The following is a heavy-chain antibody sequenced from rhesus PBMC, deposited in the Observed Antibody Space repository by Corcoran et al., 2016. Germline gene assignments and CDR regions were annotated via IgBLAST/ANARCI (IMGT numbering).Heavy chain of an antibody. D-gene: IGHD4-29*01. Sequence: EVQLVESGGGLAKPGGSLRLSCAASGFSFSDYYMYWVRQAPGKGLEWVSGISYTGGSTYYADSVKGRFSMSRENAKNTLYIQMDSLRGEDMAVYYGARDSSTGAAIIYYGLDSWGQGVVVTVSS. CDR1: GFSFSDYY. V-gene: IGHV3S18*01. CDR3: ARDSSTGAAIIYYGLDS. CDR2: ISYTGGST. J-gene: IGHJ6*01.